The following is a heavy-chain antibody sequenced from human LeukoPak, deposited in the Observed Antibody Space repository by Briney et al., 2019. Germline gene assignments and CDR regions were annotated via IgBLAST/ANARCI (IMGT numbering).Heavy chain of an antibody. CDR2: INQDGSEK. Sequence: PGGSLRLACAASGFTSSSFWMSWVRQAPGKGLEWVANINQDGSEKYYVDSVKGRFTISRDNAKNSLYLQMNSLRAEDTAVYYCARDIDDSSGYYDYWGQATLVTVSS. V-gene: IGHV3-7*01. J-gene: IGHJ4*02. CDR1: GFTSSSFW. D-gene: IGHD3-22*01. CDR3: ARDIDDSSGYYDY.